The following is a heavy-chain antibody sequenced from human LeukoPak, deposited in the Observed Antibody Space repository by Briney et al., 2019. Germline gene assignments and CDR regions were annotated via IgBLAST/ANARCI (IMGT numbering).Heavy chain of an antibody. J-gene: IGHJ4*02. CDR1: GFTFTTYG. CDR3: AKYLVGAGFDY. D-gene: IGHD1-26*01. Sequence: GGSLRLSCVASGFTFTTYGMSWVRHAPGKGLEWGSGISSSVGGTYCADSVKGRFTISRDNSKNTLYLQMNSLRADDTAVYHCAKYLVGAGFDYWGQGTLVTVSS. CDR2: ISSSVGGT. V-gene: IGHV3-23*01.